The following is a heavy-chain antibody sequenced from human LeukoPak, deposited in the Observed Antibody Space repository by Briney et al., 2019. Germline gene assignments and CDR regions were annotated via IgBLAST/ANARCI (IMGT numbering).Heavy chain of an antibody. CDR1: GFTFSSYA. J-gene: IGHJ4*02. CDR3: AKSHSSSWLPFGY. CDR2: ISGSGGST. V-gene: IGHV3-23*01. Sequence: PVGSLRLSCAASGFTFSSYAMSWVRQAPGKGLEWVSAISGSGGSTYYADSVKGRFTISRDNSKNTLYLQMNSLRAEDTAVYYCAKSHSSSWLPFGYWGQGTLVTVSS. D-gene: IGHD6-13*01.